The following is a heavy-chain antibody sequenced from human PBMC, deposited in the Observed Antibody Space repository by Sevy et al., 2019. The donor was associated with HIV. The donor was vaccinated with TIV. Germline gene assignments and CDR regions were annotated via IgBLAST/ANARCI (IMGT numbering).Heavy chain of an antibody. Sequence: ASVKVSCKVSGYTLTQLSMHWVRQAPGKGLEWMGSFDPEDGETLYAQKFQGRVTMTEDTSTNTPYMELSSLRSEETAVYYCATTKDYYDSSGSPFDYWGQGTLVTVSS. CDR3: ATTKDYYDSSGSPFDY. D-gene: IGHD3-22*01. CDR1: GYTLTQLS. CDR2: FDPEDGET. J-gene: IGHJ4*02. V-gene: IGHV1-24*01.